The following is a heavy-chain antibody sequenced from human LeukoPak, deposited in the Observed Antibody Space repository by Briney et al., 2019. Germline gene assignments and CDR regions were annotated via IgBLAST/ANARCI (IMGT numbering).Heavy chain of an antibody. CDR2: MNPNSGKT. CDR3: VIGEHNCSYRFDI. CDR1: GYTFTSYD. V-gene: IGHV1-8*03. J-gene: IGHJ1*01. Sequence: ASVKVSCKASGYTFTSYDINWVRQATGQGVEWMGGMNPNSGKTDYAQKFQGRVTITKNTAIKPDYMYLSKQIAEDTGVCVFVIGEHNCSYRFDIWGRGTGVTVS. D-gene: IGHD1-20*01.